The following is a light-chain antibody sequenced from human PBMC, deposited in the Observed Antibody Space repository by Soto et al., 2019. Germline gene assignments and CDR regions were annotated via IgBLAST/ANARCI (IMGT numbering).Light chain of an antibody. Sequence: EIVLTQSPGTLSVSPGDRATLSYRASQSVGRKLAWYQQKPGQAPTLLIYAASTRATGLPARFSGSGSGTDFTLTISSLQSEDFSVYYCKEYSKSPLFTFGPGTRVDIK. CDR3: KEYSKSPLFT. CDR1: QSVGRK. V-gene: IGKV3-15*01. J-gene: IGKJ3*01. CDR2: AAS.